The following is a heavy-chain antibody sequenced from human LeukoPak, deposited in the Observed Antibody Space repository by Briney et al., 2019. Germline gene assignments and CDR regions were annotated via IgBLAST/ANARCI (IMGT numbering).Heavy chain of an antibody. Sequence: GGSLRLSCAASGFTFSSYAMGWVRQAPGKGLEWVSGISGSGDNTYYADSVKGRFTISRDNAKNSLYLQMNSLRAEDTAVYYCARDLYRIVVVPHYFDYWGQGTLVTVSS. CDR3: ARDLYRIVVVPHYFDY. CDR2: ISGSGDNT. D-gene: IGHD3-22*01. J-gene: IGHJ4*02. V-gene: IGHV3-23*01. CDR1: GFTFSSYA.